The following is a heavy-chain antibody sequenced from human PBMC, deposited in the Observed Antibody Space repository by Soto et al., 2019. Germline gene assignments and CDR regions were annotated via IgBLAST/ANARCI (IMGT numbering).Heavy chain of an antibody. V-gene: IGHV4-30-4*01. CDR3: ARVGDWYYDDSSGSFDY. CDR2: IYYSGST. D-gene: IGHD3-22*01. Sequence: QVQLQESGPGLVKPSQTLSLTCTVSGGSISSGDYYWSWIRQPPGKGLEWIGYIYYSGSTYYNPFLKSRVTISVDTSKHQFALKLCSVTAADTAVYYCARVGDWYYDDSSGSFDYWGQGTLVTVSS. CDR1: GGSISSGDYY. J-gene: IGHJ4*02.